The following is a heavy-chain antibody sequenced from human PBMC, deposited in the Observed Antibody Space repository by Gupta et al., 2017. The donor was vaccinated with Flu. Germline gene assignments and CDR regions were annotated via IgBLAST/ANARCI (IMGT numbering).Heavy chain of an antibody. V-gene: IGHV3-74*03. CDR2: INPDGSST. J-gene: IGHJ4*02. CDR3: ATVTTGC. D-gene: IGHD4-17*01. Sequence: EVQLVESGGGFVQPGGSLSLSCAASGCTLSGSALQWVRQAPGKGLVWVSRINPDGSSTTYADSVKGRFTISRDNAKNTLYLQMNSLGADDTAVYYCATVTTGCWGQGTLVTVSS. CDR1: GCTLSGSA.